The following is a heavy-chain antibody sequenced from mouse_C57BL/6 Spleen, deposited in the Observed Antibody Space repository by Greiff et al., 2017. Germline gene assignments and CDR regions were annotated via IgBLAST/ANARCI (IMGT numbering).Heavy chain of an antibody. CDR3: ARRGTYYGNYDWFAY. J-gene: IGHJ3*01. Sequence: VQLQQSGAELARPGASVKLSCKASGYTFTSYGISWVKQRPGQGLEWIGEIYPRSGNTYYNEKFKGKATLTADKSSSTAYMELRSLTSEDSAVYFCARRGTYYGNYDWFAYWGQGTLVTVSA. CDR1: GYTFTSYG. D-gene: IGHD2-10*01. CDR2: IYPRSGNT. V-gene: IGHV1-81*01.